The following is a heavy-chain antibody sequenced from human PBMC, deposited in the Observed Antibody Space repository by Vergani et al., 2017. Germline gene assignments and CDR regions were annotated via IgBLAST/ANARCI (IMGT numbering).Heavy chain of an antibody. V-gene: IGHV3-48*04. J-gene: IGHJ4*02. CDR3: ARDRPPGIGYSYGRYDY. CDR1: GFTFDDYG. CDR2: ISSSGSTI. Sequence: EVQLVESGGGVVRPGGSLRLSCAASGFTFDDYGMSWVRQAPGKGLEWVSYISSSGSTIYYADSVKGRFTISRDNAKNSLYLQMNSLRAEDTAVYYCARDRPPGIGYSYGRYDYWGQGTLVTVSS. D-gene: IGHD5-18*01.